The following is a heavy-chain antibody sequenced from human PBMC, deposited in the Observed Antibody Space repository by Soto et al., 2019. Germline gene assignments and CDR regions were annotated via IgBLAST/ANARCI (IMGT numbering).Heavy chain of an antibody. J-gene: IGHJ6*02. D-gene: IGHD3-3*01. V-gene: IGHV4-34*01. CDR1: GGSFSGYY. CDR2: INHSGST. CDR3: ARGFTIFGVVTPLGMDV. Sequence: SETLSLTCAVYGGSFSGYYWSWIRQPPGKGLEWIGEINHSGSTNYNPSLKSRVTISVDTSKNQLSLKLSSVTAADTAVYYCARGFTIFGVVTPLGMDVWGQGTTVTVSS.